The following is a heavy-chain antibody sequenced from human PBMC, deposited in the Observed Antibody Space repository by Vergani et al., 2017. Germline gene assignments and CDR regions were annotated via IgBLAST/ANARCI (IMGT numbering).Heavy chain of an antibody. J-gene: IGHJ4*02. Sequence: QVQLQESGLGLVKPSETLSLTCTVSGDSVISTDYHWGWIRQPPGKGLEWIGSMDYSGSTSYNPSLESRISISFETPKNQFSLRLTSVTAADTAVYYCASKRGACRAAYCHSYDFWCPGTLVGVSS. V-gene: IGHV4-39*01. CDR2: MDYSGST. CDR3: ASKRGACRAAYCHSYDF. D-gene: IGHD2-15*01. CDR1: GDSVISTDYH.